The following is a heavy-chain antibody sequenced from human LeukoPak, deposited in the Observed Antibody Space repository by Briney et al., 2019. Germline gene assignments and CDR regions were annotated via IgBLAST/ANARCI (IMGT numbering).Heavy chain of an antibody. V-gene: IGHV1-18*01. CDR2: ISVYNGNT. D-gene: IGHD5-18*01. J-gene: IGHJ6*03. CDR3: ARSTLQLWSPYYYMDV. CDR1: GYTFTNYG. Sequence: ASVKVSCKASGYTFTNYGISWVRRAPGQGLEWMGWISVYNGNTNYAQKFQGRVTMTTDTSTNTAYMELRSLRSDDTAMYYCARSTLQLWSPYYYMDVWGKGTTATVSS.